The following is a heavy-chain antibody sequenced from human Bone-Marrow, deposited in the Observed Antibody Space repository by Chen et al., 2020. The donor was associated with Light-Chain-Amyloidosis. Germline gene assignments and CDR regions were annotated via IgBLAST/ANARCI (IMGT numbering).Heavy chain of an antibody. V-gene: IGHV3-23*01. Sequence: EVQLLESGGGLVQPGGSLRLSCAASGFTFSSYAMSWVRQAPGKGLEWVSGISGSGGSTYYADSVKGRFTISRDNAKNSLYLQMNSLRAEDTAVYYCATTKGRWLPSYWGQGTLVTVSS. CDR1: GFTFSSYA. J-gene: IGHJ4*02. CDR3: ATTKGRWLPSY. D-gene: IGHD5-12*01. CDR2: ISGSGGST.